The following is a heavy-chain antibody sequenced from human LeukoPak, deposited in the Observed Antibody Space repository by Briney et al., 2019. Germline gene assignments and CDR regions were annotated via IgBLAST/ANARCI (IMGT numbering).Heavy chain of an antibody. CDR2: IYYSGST. CDR3: ARAWNYSSSSFDY. J-gene: IGHJ4*02. Sequence: PSETLSLTCTVSGGSISSSNYYWGWIRQPPGKGLEWIGNIYYSGSTYYNPSLKSRVTISVDTSKNQFSLKLSSVTAADTAVYYCARAWNYSSSSFDYWGQGTLVTVSS. D-gene: IGHD6-6*01. CDR1: GGSISSSNYY. V-gene: IGHV4-39*01.